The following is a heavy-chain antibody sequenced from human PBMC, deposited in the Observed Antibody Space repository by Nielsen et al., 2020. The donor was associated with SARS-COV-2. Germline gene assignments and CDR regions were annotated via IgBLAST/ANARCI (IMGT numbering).Heavy chain of an antibody. CDR1: GFTFSIYA. CDR2: ISYDGSNK. V-gene: IGHV3-30*03. J-gene: IGHJ6*02. D-gene: IGHD2-2*01. CDR3: ASDSNSYNYYYYYGMDV. Sequence: GESLKISCAASGFTFSIYAMIWVRQAPGKGLEWVAVISYDGSNKYYADSVKGRFTISRDNSKNTLNLQMNSLRAEDTAVYYCASDSNSYNYYYYYGMDVWGQGTTVTVSS.